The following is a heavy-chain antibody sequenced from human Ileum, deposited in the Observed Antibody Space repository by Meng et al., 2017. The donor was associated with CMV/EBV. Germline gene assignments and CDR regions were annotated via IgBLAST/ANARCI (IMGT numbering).Heavy chain of an antibody. Sequence: GDSLKISCAASGFTFSSYSMSWVRQAPGRGLEWVSGITGSGGSTYYADSVKGRFTISRDNSKNTLYLQMNSLRAEDTAVYYCAKLTDYWGQGTLVTVSS. CDR3: AKLTDY. J-gene: IGHJ4*02. V-gene: IGHV3-23*01. CDR2: ITGSGGST. CDR1: GFTFSSYS. D-gene: IGHD4/OR15-4a*01.